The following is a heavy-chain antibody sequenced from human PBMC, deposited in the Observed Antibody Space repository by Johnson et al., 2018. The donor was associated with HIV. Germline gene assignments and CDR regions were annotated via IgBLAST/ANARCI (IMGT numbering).Heavy chain of an antibody. Sequence: QVQLVESGGGLVQPGGSLRLSCAASGFTFSSYAMHLVRQAPGKGLEWVAVISYDGSNKYYADSVKGRFTISRDNSKNTLYLQMNSLRAEDTAVYYCARVRRSGTYYVDAFGIWGQGTMVTVSS. CDR3: ARVRRSGTYYVDAFGI. D-gene: IGHD1-26*01. CDR1: GFTFSSYA. J-gene: IGHJ3*02. CDR2: ISYDGSNK. V-gene: IGHV3-30*04.